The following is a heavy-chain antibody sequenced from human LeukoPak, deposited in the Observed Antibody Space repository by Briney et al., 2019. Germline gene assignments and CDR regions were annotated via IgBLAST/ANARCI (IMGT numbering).Heavy chain of an antibody. CDR1: GGSISSSSYY. J-gene: IGHJ4*02. CDR2: IYYSGST. Sequence: PSETLSLTCTVSGGSISSSSYYWGWIRQPPGKGLEWIGSIYYSGSTYYDPPLKSRTTISVDTSKNQFSLKLSSVTAADTAVYYCATNLYESSENPDYWGQGTLVTVSS. V-gene: IGHV4-39*01. CDR3: ATNLYESSENPDY. D-gene: IGHD3-22*01.